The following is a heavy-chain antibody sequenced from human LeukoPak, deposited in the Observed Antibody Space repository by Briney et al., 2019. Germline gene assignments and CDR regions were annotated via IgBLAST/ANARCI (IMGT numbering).Heavy chain of an antibody. V-gene: IGHV3-74*01. CDR3: ARDRGYGFDY. D-gene: IGHD5-18*01. J-gene: IGHJ4*02. CDR2: IKSDGSST. Sequence: PGGSLRLSCAASGFTFSSYWMHWVRQAPGKGLVWVSHIKSDGSSTSYADSVKGRFTISRDNAKNTLYLQTNSLRAEDTAVYYCARDRGYGFDYWGQGTLVTVSS. CDR1: GFTFSSYW.